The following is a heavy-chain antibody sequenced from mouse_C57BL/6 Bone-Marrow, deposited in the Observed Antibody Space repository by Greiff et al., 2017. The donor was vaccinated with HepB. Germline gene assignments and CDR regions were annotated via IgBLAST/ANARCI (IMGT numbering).Heavy chain of an antibody. CDR2: IRLKSDNYAT. Sequence: EVQRVESGGGLVQPGGSMKLSCVASGFTFSNYWMNWVRQSPEQGLEWVAQIRLKSDNYATHYAESVKGRFTISRDDSKSSVYLQMNNLRAEDTGIYYCTLGCYGGSYRYFDYWGQSTTLTVAS. D-gene: IGHD1-1*01. J-gene: IGHJ2*01. CDR3: TLGCYGGSYRYFDY. CDR1: GFTFSNYW. V-gene: IGHV6-3*01.